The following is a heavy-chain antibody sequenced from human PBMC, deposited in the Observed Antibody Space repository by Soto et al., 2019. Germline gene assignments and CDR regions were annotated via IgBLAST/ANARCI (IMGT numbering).Heavy chain of an antibody. V-gene: IGHV3-15*01. J-gene: IGHJ2*01. CDR2: IKSKSDGETT. CDR3: TTGWYFDL. CDR1: GFTFSNAW. Sequence: EVQLVESGGGLLKPGGSLRLTCACSGFTFSNAWMSWVRQAPGKGLEWVARIKSKSDGETTDYAAPVKGRFTILRDDSKNTVFLQMNSLKTEETAVYHCTTGWYFDLWGRGTLVTVSS.